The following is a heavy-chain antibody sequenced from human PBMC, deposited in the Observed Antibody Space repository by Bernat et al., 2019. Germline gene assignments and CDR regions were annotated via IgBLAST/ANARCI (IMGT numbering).Heavy chain of an antibody. CDR2: ISSSSTI. CDR3: GGDPDYGDPKHFDY. V-gene: IGHV3-48*01. J-gene: IGHJ4*02. D-gene: IGHD3-16*01. Sequence: EVQLVESGGGLVQPGGSLRLSCAASGFTFSSYSMNWVRQAPGKGLEWVSYISSSSTIYYADSVKGRFTISRDNAKNSLYLQMNSLRAEDTAVYYWGGDPDYGDPKHFDYWGQGTLVTVSS. CDR1: GFTFSSYS.